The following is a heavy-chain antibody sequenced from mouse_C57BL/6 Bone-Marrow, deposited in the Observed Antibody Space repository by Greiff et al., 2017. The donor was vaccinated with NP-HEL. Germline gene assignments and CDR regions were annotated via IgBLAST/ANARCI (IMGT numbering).Heavy chain of an antibody. Sequence: EVMLMESGGGLVKPGGSLKLSCAASGFTFSSYAMSWVRQTPEKRLEWVATISDGGSYTYYPDNVKGRFTISRDNATNNLYLQLRHLQSEDTAMYYCARVSPYAMDYWGQGTSVTVSS. J-gene: IGHJ4*01. V-gene: IGHV5-4*03. CDR2: ISDGGSYT. CDR1: GFTFSSYA. CDR3: ARVSPYAMDY.